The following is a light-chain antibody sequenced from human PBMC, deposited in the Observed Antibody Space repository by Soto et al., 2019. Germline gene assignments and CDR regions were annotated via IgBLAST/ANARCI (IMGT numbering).Light chain of an antibody. CDR3: CSHAGGTTWV. CDR2: EGN. CDR1: SSDVGSYNF. Sequence: QSVLTQVASVSGSPGQAITISCTGPSSDVGSYNFVSWYQHHPGKAPQLIIYEGNKRPSGVSHRFPGSKSGNTASLTISGLQAEDEADYYCCSHAGGTTWVFGGGTKLTVL. V-gene: IGLV2-23*01. J-gene: IGLJ3*02.